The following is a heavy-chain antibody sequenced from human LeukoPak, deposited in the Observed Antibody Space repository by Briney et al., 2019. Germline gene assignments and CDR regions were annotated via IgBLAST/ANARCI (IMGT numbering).Heavy chain of an antibody. D-gene: IGHD3-22*01. J-gene: IGHJ4*02. CDR1: GYPFSTYW. Sequence: ASVKVSCKASGYPFSTYWLHWVRQAPGQGLEWMGFVNPNDGARIYAQKFQGRITMTRDTSTNTVFMELSSLRSEDTAVYYCARGLYYYDRSTYDDFDYWGQGTLVPVSS. V-gene: IGHV1-46*01. CDR3: ARGLYYYDRSTYDDFDY. CDR2: VNPNDGAR.